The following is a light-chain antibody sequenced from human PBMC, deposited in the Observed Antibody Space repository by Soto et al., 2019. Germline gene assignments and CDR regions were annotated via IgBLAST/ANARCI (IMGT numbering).Light chain of an antibody. J-gene: IGKJ1*01. CDR1: QSVLYSANNKNY. CDR3: QQYYSTPPRT. V-gene: IGKV4-1*01. Sequence: DIVMTQSPDSLAVSLGERPTINCKSSQSVLYSANNKNYLAWYQQKPGQPPQLLIYWASTRESGVPDRFSGSGSGTDFTLTISSLQAEDVAVYYCQQYYSTPPRTFGQGTKVEIK. CDR2: WAS.